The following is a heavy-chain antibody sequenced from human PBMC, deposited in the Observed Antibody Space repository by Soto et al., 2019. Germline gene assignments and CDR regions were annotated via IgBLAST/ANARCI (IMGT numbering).Heavy chain of an antibody. J-gene: IGHJ4*02. CDR3: THLLSLAHPYSYL. Sequence: PSETLSLTCAVSGFSISSSNWWGWIRQPPGKGLEWIGYISPSGSTYQNPSLQSRVTMSVDTSKNQFSLTLNSVTATDTAVYYCTHLLSLAHPYSYLWGQGTQVTVSS. CDR2: ISPSGST. V-gene: IGHV4-28*01. CDR1: GFSISSSNW. D-gene: IGHD2-21*01.